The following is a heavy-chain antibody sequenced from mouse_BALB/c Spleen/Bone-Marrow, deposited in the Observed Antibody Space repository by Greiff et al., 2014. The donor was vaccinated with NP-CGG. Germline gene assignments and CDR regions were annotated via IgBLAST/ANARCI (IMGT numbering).Heavy chain of an antibody. CDR3: ARRDYGPFYALDY. D-gene: IGHD1-2*01. V-gene: IGHV1-4*01. CDR1: GYTFTSFT. Sequence: VQLQESGAELARPGASVEMSCKASGYTFTSFTIHWVKQRPGQGLEWIGYINPSSGYTNYNQNFKDKATLTADKSASTAYMQLTSLTSEDSAVYYCARRDYGPFYALDYWGQGTSVTVSS. J-gene: IGHJ4*01. CDR2: INPSSGYT.